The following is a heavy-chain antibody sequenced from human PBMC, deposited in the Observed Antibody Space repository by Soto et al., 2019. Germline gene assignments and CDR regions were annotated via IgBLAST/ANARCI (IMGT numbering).Heavy chain of an antibody. D-gene: IGHD3-9*01. J-gene: IGHJ4*02. V-gene: IGHV3-23*01. CDR1: GFTFSSYA. Sequence: GGSLRLSCAASGFTFSSYAMSWVRQAPGKGLEWVSAISGSGGSTYYADSVKGRFTISRDNSKNTLSLQMNSLRAEDTAVYYCAKDRGTYYDILTGYLPLTHYFDYWGQGTLVTVSS. CDR3: AKDRGTYYDILTGYLPLTHYFDY. CDR2: ISGSGGST.